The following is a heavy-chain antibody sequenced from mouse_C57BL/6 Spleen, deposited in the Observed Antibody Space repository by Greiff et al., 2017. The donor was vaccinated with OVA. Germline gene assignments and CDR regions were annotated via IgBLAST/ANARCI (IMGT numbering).Heavy chain of an antibody. D-gene: IGHD1-1*01. CDR2: IYPGSGST. CDR1: GYTFTSYW. Sequence: QVHVKQPGAELVKPGASVKMSCKASGYTFTSYWITWVKQRPGQGLEWIGDIYPGSGSTNYNEKFKSKATLTVDTSSSTAYMQLSSLTSEDSAVYYCASGHYGSSYGYFDVWGTGTTVTVSS. J-gene: IGHJ1*03. CDR3: ASGHYGSSYGYFDV. V-gene: IGHV1-55*01.